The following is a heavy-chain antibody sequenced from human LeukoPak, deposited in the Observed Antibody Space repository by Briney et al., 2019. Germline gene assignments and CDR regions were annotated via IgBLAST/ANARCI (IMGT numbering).Heavy chain of an antibody. CDR2: ISAYNGNT. Sequence: GASVKVSCKASGGTFSSYAISWVRQAPGQGLEWMGWISAYNGNTNYAQKLQGRVTMTTDTSTSTAYMELRSLRSDDTAVYYCARELSGYYPGLSDGAFDIWGQGTMVTVSS. V-gene: IGHV1-18*01. CDR1: GGTFSSYA. D-gene: IGHD3-3*01. CDR3: ARELSGYYPGLSDGAFDI. J-gene: IGHJ3*02.